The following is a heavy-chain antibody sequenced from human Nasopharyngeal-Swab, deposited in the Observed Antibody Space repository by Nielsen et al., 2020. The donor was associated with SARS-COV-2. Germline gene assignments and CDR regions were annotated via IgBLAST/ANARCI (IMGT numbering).Heavy chain of an antibody. CDR3: ARGGGGLLWFGELLYPSDYYYYYMDV. CDR2: IITSSSYI. Sequence: ESLNISCAASGFTFSSYSMNWVRQAPGKVLEWVSSIITSSSYIYYADSVKGRFTISRDNSKNSLYLQMNSLRAEDTAVYYCARGGGGLLWFGELLYPSDYYYYYMDVWGKGTTVTVSS. CDR1: GFTFSSYS. J-gene: IGHJ6*03. D-gene: IGHD3-10*01. V-gene: IGHV3-21*01.